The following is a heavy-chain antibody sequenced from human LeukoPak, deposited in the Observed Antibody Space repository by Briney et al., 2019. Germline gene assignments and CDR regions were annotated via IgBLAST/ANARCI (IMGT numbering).Heavy chain of an antibody. V-gene: IGHV3-20*01. CDR1: GLTLDEYG. CDR3: ARKGLGGELGGFDY. CDR2: INRNGGIT. Sequence: PGGSLRLSCAASGLTLDEYGMSWVRHAPGQGLEWVSGINRNGGITGYAESVKGRFTISRDNAKNSLYLQMNSLRAEDTASYHCARKGLGGELGGFDYWGQGTLVTVSS. J-gene: IGHJ4*02. D-gene: IGHD1-26*01.